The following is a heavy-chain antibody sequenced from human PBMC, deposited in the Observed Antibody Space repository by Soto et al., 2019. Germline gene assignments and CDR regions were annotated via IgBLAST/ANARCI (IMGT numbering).Heavy chain of an antibody. D-gene: IGHD6-19*01. V-gene: IGHV4-61*01. Sequence: SETLSLTCSVSGGSVSSGSYYWSLILQPPGKGLEWIAYIYYTGSTNYNPSLKSRVAISVDTSKNQFSLKLASVTAADTAVYLCARGRGQSSGWGSYYYYGMDVWGQGTTVTVSS. CDR2: IYYTGST. J-gene: IGHJ6*02. CDR3: ARGRGQSSGWGSYYYYGMDV. CDR1: GGSVSSGSYY.